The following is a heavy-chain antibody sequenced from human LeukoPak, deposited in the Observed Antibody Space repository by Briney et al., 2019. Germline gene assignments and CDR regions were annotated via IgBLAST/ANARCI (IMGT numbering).Heavy chain of an antibody. CDR1: GGSISSYY. Sequence: PSETLSLTCTVSGGSISSYYWSWIRQPPGKGLEWIGYLYYSGCTNYNPSLKSRVTISIDTSKNQFSLKLTSVTAADTAVYYCARGTGGWYFDLWGRGTLVTASS. CDR2: LYYSGCT. J-gene: IGHJ2*01. CDR3: ARGTGGWYFDL. D-gene: IGHD1/OR15-1a*01. V-gene: IGHV4-59*01.